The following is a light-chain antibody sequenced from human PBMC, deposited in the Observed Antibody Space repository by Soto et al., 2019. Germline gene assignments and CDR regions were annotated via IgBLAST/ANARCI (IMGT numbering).Light chain of an antibody. J-gene: IGLJ1*01. Sequence: QSALTQPASVSGSPGQSITISCTGTSSDVGGYNYVSWYQQHPGKAPKLMIYDVSNRPSGVSNRFSGAKSGNTASLTISGLQAEDEADYYCSSYTSSSTRKSVCGTGTKLTVL. V-gene: IGLV2-14*01. CDR1: SSDVGGYNY. CDR2: DVS. CDR3: SSYTSSSTRKSV.